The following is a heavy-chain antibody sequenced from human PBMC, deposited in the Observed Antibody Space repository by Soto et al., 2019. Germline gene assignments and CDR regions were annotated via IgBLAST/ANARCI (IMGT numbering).Heavy chain of an antibody. Sequence: QLQLQESDPGLVKPSETLSLTCTVSGGSISSSSYYWGWIRQPPGKGLEWIGSIYYSGSTYYNPSLKSRVTISVDTSKNQFSLKLTSVTAADTAVYYCARQEITMVRAFNWFDPWGQGTLVTVSS. V-gene: IGHV4-39*01. CDR3: ARQEITMVRAFNWFDP. CDR2: IYYSGST. J-gene: IGHJ5*02. CDR1: GGSISSSSYY. D-gene: IGHD3-10*01.